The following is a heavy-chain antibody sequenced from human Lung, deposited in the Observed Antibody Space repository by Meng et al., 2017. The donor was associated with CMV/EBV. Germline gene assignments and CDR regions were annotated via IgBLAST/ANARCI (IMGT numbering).Heavy chain of an antibody. J-gene: IGHJ4*02. CDR2: ISWDGGST. CDR3: AKDRYSGSYSSPGYFDY. Sequence: GESXKISCAASGFTFDDYTMHWVRQAPGKGLEWVSLISWDGGSTYYADSVKGRFTISRDNSKNSLYLQMNSLRTEDTALYYCAKDRYSGSYSSPGYFDYWXQGTXVTVSS. CDR1: GFTFDDYT. V-gene: IGHV3-43*01. D-gene: IGHD1-26*01.